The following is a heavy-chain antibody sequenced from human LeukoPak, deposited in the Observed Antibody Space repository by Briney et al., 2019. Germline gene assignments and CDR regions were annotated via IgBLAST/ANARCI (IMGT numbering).Heavy chain of an antibody. CDR3: ARGAVAGKMSWFDP. Sequence: SETLSHTRTVPGGSITSYFGSWIRQPPGKGLEWIGYIYYSGSTNCNPSLKSRGTISVDTSKNQFSLKLSSVTAADTAVYYCARGAVAGKMSWFDPWGQGTLVTVSS. CDR2: IYYSGST. J-gene: IGHJ5*02. D-gene: IGHD6-19*01. V-gene: IGHV4-59*01. CDR1: GGSITSYF.